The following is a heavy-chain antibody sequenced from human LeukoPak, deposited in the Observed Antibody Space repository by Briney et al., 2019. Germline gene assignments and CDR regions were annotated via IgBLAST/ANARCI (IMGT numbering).Heavy chain of an antibody. J-gene: IGHJ4*02. CDR1: GYSFINFW. D-gene: IGHD3-10*01. Sequence: GASLQISCKGSGYSFINFWTGWVRQMPGKGLEWMGIIYPGDSDTRYSPSFQGQVSISVDESSRSAHLQWSSLKASDTAMYYCARLSRSRRSGHTSGVHYWGQGTLVTVSS. V-gene: IGHV5-51*01. CDR3: ARLSRSRRSGHTSGVHY. CDR2: IYPGDSDT.